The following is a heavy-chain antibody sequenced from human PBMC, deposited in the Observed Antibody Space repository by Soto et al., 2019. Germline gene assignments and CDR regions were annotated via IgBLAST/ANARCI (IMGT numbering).Heavy chain of an antibody. CDR2: LYWDDDK. D-gene: IGHD3-3*01. J-gene: IGHJ4*02. V-gene: IGHV2-5*02. CDR3: AHRVLRTVFGLVTTTAIYFDF. CDR1: GFSLTTSGVG. Sequence: QITLNESGPPVVRPTETLTLTCRFSGFSLTTSGVGVGWIRQSPGKAPEWLALLYWDDDKRYSASLKSRLTSTKDTAKNQVVRTVSDLDPTDTATYDCAHRVLRTVFGLVTTTAIYFDFWGQGTPVAVSS.